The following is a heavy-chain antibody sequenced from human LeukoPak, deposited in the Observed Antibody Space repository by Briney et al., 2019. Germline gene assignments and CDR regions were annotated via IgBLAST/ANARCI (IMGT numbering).Heavy chain of an antibody. CDR1: GFTVSSNY. V-gene: IGHV3-53*05. CDR2: IYAGGST. Sequence: GGSLRLSCAASGFTVSSNYMSWVRQAPGKGLEWVSLIYAGGSTYYADSVKGRFTISRDNSKNTLYLQMNSLRAEDTAVYYCARVRHYYGSGSYNDYWGQGTLVTVSS. D-gene: IGHD3-10*01. CDR3: ARVRHYYGSGSYNDY. J-gene: IGHJ4*02.